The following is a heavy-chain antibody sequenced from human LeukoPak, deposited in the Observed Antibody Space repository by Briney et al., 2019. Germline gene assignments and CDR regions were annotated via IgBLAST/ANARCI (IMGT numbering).Heavy chain of an antibody. J-gene: IGHJ6*03. V-gene: IGHV1-69*06. CDR2: IIPIFGTA. D-gene: IGHD6-19*01. CDR3: ARDQAGTDYYYYYMDV. CDR1: GYTFTSYG. Sequence: ASVKVSCKASGYTFTSYGISWVRQAPGQGLEWMGGIIPIFGTANYAQKFQGRVTITADKSTSTAYMELSSLRSEDTAVYYCARDQAGTDYYYYYMDVWGKGTTVTVSS.